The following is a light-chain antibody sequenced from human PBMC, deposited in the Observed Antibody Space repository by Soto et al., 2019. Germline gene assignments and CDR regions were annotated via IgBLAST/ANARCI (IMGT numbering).Light chain of an antibody. V-gene: IGKV3-20*01. CDR1: QSVSKSY. J-gene: IGKJ1*01. CDR2: GAS. CDR3: QQYGSSPET. Sequence: EIVLTQSPGTLSLSPEERATLSCRASQSVSKSYLAWYQQKPGQAPRLLIYGASSRATGIPDRFSGSGSGTDFTLTISRLGPEDFAVHYCQQYGSSPETFGQGTKVEIK.